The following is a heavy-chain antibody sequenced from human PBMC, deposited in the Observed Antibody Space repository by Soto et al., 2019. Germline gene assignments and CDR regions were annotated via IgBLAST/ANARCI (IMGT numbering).Heavy chain of an antibody. J-gene: IGHJ3*02. D-gene: IGHD3-3*01. Sequence: PGGSLRLSCAASGFTFSSYAMSWVRQAPGKGLEWVSAISGSGGSTYYADSVKGRFTISRDNSKNTLYLQMNSLRAEDTAVYYCAKDGITIFGVVTDAFDIWGQGTMVTVS. CDR2: ISGSGGST. CDR1: GFTFSSYA. CDR3: AKDGITIFGVVTDAFDI. V-gene: IGHV3-23*01.